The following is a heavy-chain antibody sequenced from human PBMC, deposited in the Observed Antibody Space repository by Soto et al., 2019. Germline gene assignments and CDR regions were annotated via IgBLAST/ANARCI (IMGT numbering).Heavy chain of an antibody. V-gene: IGHV3-21*01. D-gene: IGHD5-12*01. CDR1: GFTLSSHT. CDR3: ARELLTTSWSYLESYNYAMDV. J-gene: IGHJ6*02. Sequence: EVQLVESGGGLVKPGGSLRLSCAASGFTLSSHTINWVRQAPGKGLEWVSSISGSGSDIYYADSVKGRFTISRDNAKNSLFLQMNSLRVEDTAVYFCARELLTTSWSYLESYNYAMDVWGQGTTVTVSS. CDR2: ISGSGSDI.